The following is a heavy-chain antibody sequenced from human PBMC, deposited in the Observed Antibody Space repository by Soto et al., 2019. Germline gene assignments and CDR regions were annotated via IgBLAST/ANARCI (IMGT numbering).Heavy chain of an antibody. CDR1: GFTLSSFA. J-gene: IGHJ4*02. CDR2: ISFDGRLK. V-gene: IGHV3-30*14. Sequence: GGSLRLSCATSGFTLSSFAMHWVRPAPGKGLEWVALISFDGRLKDYAASVRDRFTISRDDSKNTLYLQMRSLRPDDTAVYYCARDRKSEQRDFLDYGGQGTLVTVSS. CDR3: ARDRKSEQRDFLDY.